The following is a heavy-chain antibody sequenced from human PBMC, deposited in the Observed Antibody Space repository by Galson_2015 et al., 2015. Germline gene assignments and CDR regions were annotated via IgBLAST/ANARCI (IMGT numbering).Heavy chain of an antibody. CDR2: IYYSGST. J-gene: IGHJ6*02. CDR3: ARDQDDYSNPGRGGMDV. D-gene: IGHD4-11*01. CDR1: GGSISSYY. Sequence: SETLSLTCTVSGGSISSYYWSWIRQPPGKGLEWIGYIYYSGSTNYNPSLKSRVTISVDTSKNQFSLKLSSVTAADTAVYYCARDQDDYSNPGRGGMDVWGQGTTVTVSS. V-gene: IGHV4-59*01.